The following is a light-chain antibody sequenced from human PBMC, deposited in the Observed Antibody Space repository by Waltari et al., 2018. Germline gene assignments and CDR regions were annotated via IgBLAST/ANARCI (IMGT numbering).Light chain of an antibody. J-gene: IGLJ2*01. V-gene: IGLV2-11*01. CDR3: CSYAGSYTV. Sequence: QSALTQPRSVSGSPAQSVTISCTGTSSDVGGYNDVSWYQQHPGKAPKLMIYDVSKRPSGVPDRFSGSKSGNTASLTISGLQAEDEADYYCCSYAGSYTVFGGGTKLTVL. CDR1: SSDVGGYND. CDR2: DVS.